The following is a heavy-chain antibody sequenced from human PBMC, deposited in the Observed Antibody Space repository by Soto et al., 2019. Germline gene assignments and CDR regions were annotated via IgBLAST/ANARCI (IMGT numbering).Heavy chain of an antibody. CDR2: ISESGGKT. J-gene: IGHJ6*02. D-gene: IGHD3-3*01. CDR3: AKDRATIFGVVWIYGMDV. CDR1: GFTFRSYA. V-gene: IGHV3-23*01. Sequence: EGQLLESGGGLVQPGGSLRLSCVASGFTFRSYAIAWVRQAPGKGLEWVSGISESGGKTNYAESVRGRFSISRDNSSNTLSLLMNHVTAEDTAIYDCAKDRATIFGVVWIYGMDVWGQGTTVSVSS.